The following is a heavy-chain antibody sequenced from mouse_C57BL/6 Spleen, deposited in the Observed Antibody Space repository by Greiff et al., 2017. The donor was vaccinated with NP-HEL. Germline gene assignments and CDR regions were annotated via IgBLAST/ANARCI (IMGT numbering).Heavy chain of an antibody. CDR3: ARRPTEGYAMDY. CDR1: GFTFSDYG. Sequence: EVKLVESGGGLVKPGGSLKLSCAASGFTFSDYGMHWVRQAPEKGLEWVAYISSGSSTNYYADTVKGRFTISRDNAKNTLFLQMTSLRSEDTAMYYCARRPTEGYAMDYWGQGTSVTVSS. V-gene: IGHV5-17*01. J-gene: IGHJ4*01. CDR2: ISSGSSTN.